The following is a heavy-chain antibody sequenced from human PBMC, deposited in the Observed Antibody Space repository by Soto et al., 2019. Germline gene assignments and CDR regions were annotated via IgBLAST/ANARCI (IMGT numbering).Heavy chain of an antibody. D-gene: IGHD4-4*01. CDR3: AKNGNRYTNHFEY. Sequence: SETLSLTCTVSGVSVDSGSYYWSWIRQSPGGGLEWLGYIAYSGSTHYNPSLKSRATISIDTSQKQFSLRLTAVTAADTAVYYCAKNGNRYTNHFEYWGQGTLVTVSS. V-gene: IGHV4-61*01. CDR1: GVSVDSGSYY. J-gene: IGHJ4*01. CDR2: IAYSGST.